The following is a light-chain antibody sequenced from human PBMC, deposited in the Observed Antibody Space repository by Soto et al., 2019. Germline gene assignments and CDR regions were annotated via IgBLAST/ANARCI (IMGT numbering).Light chain of an antibody. CDR3: QQTYNPPRT. Sequence: DIQMTQSPSSLSASVGDRVTITCRASETIASYVNWYQQRPGKAPKLLIYAASTLQSGVPSRFGGSGSGTDFTLNITSLQPEDFATYFCQQTYNPPRTFGQGT. V-gene: IGKV1-39*01. CDR2: AAS. J-gene: IGKJ1*01. CDR1: ETIASY.